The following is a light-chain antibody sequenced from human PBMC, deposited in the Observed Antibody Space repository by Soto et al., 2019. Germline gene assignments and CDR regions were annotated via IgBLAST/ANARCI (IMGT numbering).Light chain of an antibody. CDR3: QQYNSYFT. CDR2: DAS. Sequence: DIQMTQSPSTLSASVGDRVTITCRASQSISSWLAWYQQKPGKAPKLLIYDASSLESGVPSRFSGSGSGTEFALTISRMQPDDFATYDCQQYNSYFTFGGGTKMEIK. J-gene: IGKJ4*01. CDR1: QSISSW. V-gene: IGKV1-5*01.